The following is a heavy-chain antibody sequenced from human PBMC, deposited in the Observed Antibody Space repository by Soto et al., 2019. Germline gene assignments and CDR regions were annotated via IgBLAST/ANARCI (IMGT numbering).Heavy chain of an antibody. D-gene: IGHD2-15*01. CDR1: GITFSTYW. J-gene: IGHJ4*02. Sequence: EVQLVESGGGLVQPGGSLRLSCVASGITFSTYWMHWVRQTPGKGLVWVSRINPDGSTTTYADSVKGRFTISRDNAKNTLYLQMNSLRADDTAVYYCVRDEGSGSRGDSWGQGTLVTVSS. CDR2: INPDGSTT. CDR3: VRDEGSGSRGDS. V-gene: IGHV3-74*01.